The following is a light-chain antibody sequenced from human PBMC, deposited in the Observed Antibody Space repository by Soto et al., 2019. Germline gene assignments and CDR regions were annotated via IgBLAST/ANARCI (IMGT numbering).Light chain of an antibody. CDR2: EVT. J-gene: IGLJ2*01. V-gene: IGLV2-14*01. CDR3: SSYTTTSTVV. CDR1: SSDIGGHNY. Sequence: QSALTQPASVSGSPGQSIPVSCTGTSSDIGGHNYVSWSQQHPGKVPKLIIYEVTNRPSGVSNRFSGSKSGNTASLTVSGLQAEDEPDYYCSSYTTTSTVVFGGGTKVTVL.